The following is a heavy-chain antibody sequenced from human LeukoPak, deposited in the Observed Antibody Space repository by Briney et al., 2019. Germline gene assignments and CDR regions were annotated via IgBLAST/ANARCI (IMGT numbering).Heavy chain of an antibody. D-gene: IGHD1-26*01. CDR1: GFTFISYW. CDR3: AKDLSGSPLDNNDY. Sequence: SGGSLRLSCAASGFTFISYWMHWVRQAPGKGLVWVSRINGYGSSTDFADSVKGRFTISRDNAKNTLYLQMNSLRAEDTAVYYCAKDLSGSPLDNNDYWGQGTLVTVSS. V-gene: IGHV3-74*01. J-gene: IGHJ4*02. CDR2: INGYGSST.